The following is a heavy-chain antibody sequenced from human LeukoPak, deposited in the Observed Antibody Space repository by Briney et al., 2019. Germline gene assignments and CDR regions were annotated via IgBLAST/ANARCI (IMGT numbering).Heavy chain of an antibody. Sequence: PGGSLRLSCAASGFLFSQSGMSWVRQAPGKGLEWVANIKEDGSETYYADSVKGRFLISRDNAQNSLYLEMNFVTPEDTAVYYCAREWLISPPEITVLFDFWGQGTRVTVSS. CDR3: AREWLISPPEITVLFDF. CDR2: IKEDGSET. V-gene: IGHV3-7*01. J-gene: IGHJ4*02. CDR1: GFLFSQSG. D-gene: IGHD3-16*01.